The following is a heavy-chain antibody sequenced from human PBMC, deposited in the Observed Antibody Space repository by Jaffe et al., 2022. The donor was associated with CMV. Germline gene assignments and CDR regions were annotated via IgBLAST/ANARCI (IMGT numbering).Heavy chain of an antibody. V-gene: IGHV4-59*01. CDR2: IYYSGST. J-gene: IGHJ3*02. CDR3: ARGGISWEDAFDI. D-gene: IGHD1-26*01. Sequence: QVQLQESGPGLVKPSETLSLTCTVSGGSISSYYWSWIRQPPGKGLEWIGYIYYSGSTNYNPSLKSRVTISVDTSKNQFSLKLSSVTAADTAVYYCARGGISWEDAFDIWGQGTMVTVSS. CDR1: GGSISSYY.